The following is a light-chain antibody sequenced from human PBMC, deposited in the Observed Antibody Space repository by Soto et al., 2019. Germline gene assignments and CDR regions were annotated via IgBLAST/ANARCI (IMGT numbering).Light chain of an antibody. V-gene: IGKV3-20*01. CDR3: QQYGSSPWT. CDR2: GAS. J-gene: IGKJ1*01. CDR1: QSVSSNY. Sequence: EMVLTQSPGTLSLSPGERGTLSCRASQSVSSNYLAWYQQKPGQAPRLLIYGASSRATGIPDSFSGSGSGTDFTLTIIRLEPEDFAVYYCQQYGSSPWTFGQGTKVDIK.